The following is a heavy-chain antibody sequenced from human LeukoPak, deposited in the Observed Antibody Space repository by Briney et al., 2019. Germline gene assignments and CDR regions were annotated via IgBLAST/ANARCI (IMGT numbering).Heavy chain of an antibody. CDR2: FDPEDGET. V-gene: IGHV1-24*01. J-gene: IGHJ4*02. CDR1: GYTLTELS. Sequence: ASVKVSCKVSGYTLTELSMHWVRQAPGKGLEWMGGFDPEDGETIYAQKFQGRVTITRNTSISTAYMELSSLSSEDTAVYYCARRVGKPQILDYWGQGTLVTVSS. CDR3: ARRVGKPQILDY. D-gene: IGHD2-2*01.